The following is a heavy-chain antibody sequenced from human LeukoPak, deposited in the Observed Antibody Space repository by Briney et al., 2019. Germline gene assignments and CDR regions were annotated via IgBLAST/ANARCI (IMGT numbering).Heavy chain of an antibody. V-gene: IGHV1-69*04. CDR2: IIPILGIA. D-gene: IGHD6-13*01. J-gene: IGHJ4*02. Sequence: SVKVSCKASGGTFSSYAISWVRQAPGQGLEWMGRIIPILGIANYAQKFQGRVTITADKSTSTAYMELSSLRSEDTAVYYCARDGQGSSSWYEVNYYFDYWGQGTLVTVSS. CDR3: ARDGQGSSSWYEVNYYFDY. CDR1: GGTFSSYA.